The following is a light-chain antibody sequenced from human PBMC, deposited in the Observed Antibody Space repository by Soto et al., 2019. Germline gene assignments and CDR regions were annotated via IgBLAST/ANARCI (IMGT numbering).Light chain of an antibody. CDR3: QQYNNWPPFT. V-gene: IGKV3-15*01. Sequence: EIVMTQSPATLSVSPGQRATLSCRASQSVSSNLAWYQQKPGHAPTLLIYGASTRVTGIPARFSGSGSGTEFTLPISSLQSEDFAVYYCQQYNNWPPFTFGPGTKVDIK. J-gene: IGKJ3*01. CDR2: GAS. CDR1: QSVSSN.